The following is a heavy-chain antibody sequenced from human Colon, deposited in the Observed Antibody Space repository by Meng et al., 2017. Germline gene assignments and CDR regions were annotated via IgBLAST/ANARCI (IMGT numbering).Heavy chain of an antibody. CDR2: ISYDGSNK. CDR1: GFTFSSYA. Sequence: QVQLVESGGGVVQPGRSLRLSCAASGFTFSSYAMHWVRQAPGKGLEWVAVISYDGSNKYYADSVKGRFTISRDNSKNTLYLQMNSLRAEDTAVYYCARDRVGWEGDAFDIWGQGTMVTVSS. D-gene: IGHD1-26*01. CDR3: ARDRVGWEGDAFDI. J-gene: IGHJ3*02. V-gene: IGHV3-30*04.